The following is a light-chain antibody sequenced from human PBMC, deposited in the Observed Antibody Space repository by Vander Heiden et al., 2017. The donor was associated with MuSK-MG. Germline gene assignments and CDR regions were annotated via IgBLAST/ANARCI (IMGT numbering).Light chain of an antibody. CDR1: NIGEKS. Sequence: SYVLTQAPSVSVAPGQTARVTCGGDNIGEKSVHWYQQKAGQAPVLVISDDSDRPSGIPERFSGSNSGNTATLTISTVEAGDEADYYCHVWDSNAERAIFGGGTKLTVL. V-gene: IGLV3-21*02. CDR3: HVWDSNAERAI. J-gene: IGLJ2*01. CDR2: DDS.